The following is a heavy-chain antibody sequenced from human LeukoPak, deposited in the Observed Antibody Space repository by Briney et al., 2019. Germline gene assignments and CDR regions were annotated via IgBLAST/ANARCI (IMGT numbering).Heavy chain of an antibody. CDR3: AGQFGDYFDY. D-gene: IGHD3-16*01. CDR2: IYYSGST. CDR1: GGSISSYY. V-gene: IGHV4-59*01. J-gene: IGHJ4*02. Sequence: KTSQTLSLTCTVSGGSISSYYWSWIRQPPGKGLEWIGYIYYSGSTNYNPSLKSRVTISVDTSKNQFSLKLSSVTAADTAVYYCAGQFGDYFDYWGQGTLVTVSS.